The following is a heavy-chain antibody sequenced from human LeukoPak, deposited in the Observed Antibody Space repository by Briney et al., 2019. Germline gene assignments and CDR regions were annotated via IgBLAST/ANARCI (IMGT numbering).Heavy chain of an antibody. J-gene: IGHJ4*02. CDR3: AKDHMRTFDY. CDR1: GFTFSSYG. Sequence: QAGGSLRLSCAASGFTFSSYGMHWVRQAPGKGLEWVAFIRYDGSNKYYADSVKGRFTISRDNSKNTLYLQMNSLRAEDTAVYYCAKDHMRTFDYWGQGTLVTVSS. CDR2: IRYDGSNK. V-gene: IGHV3-30*02.